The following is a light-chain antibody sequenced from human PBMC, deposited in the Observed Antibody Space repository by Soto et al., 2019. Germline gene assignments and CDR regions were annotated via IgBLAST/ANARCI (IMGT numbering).Light chain of an antibody. CDR3: QQRSNWPPGEFT. V-gene: IGKV3-11*01. CDR1: QSVSNS. CDR2: DVS. Sequence: EIVLTQSPATLSLSPGERATLSCRASQSVSNSLAWYQQKPGQAPRLLIYDVSNRATGIPARFSGSGSGTDFTLTISSLEPEDFAVYYCQQRSNWPPGEFTFGPGTRVDIK. J-gene: IGKJ3*01.